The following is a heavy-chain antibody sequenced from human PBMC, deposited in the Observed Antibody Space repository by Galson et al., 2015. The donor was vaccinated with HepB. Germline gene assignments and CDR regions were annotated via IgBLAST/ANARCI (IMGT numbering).Heavy chain of an antibody. J-gene: IGHJ6*02. CDR3: AREVTGYSYGPSYYYGMDV. CDR2: TYYRSKWYN. Sequence: CAISGDSVSSNSAARNWIRQSPSRGLEWLGRTYYRSKWYNDYAVSVKSRMTINPDTSKNQFSLQLNSVTPEDTAVYYCAREVTGYSYGPSYYYGMDVWGQGTTVTVSS. V-gene: IGHV6-1*01. D-gene: IGHD5-18*01. CDR1: GDSVSSNSAA.